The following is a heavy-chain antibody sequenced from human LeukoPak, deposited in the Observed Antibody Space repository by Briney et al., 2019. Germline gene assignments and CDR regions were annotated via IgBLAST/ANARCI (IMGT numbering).Heavy chain of an antibody. CDR2: ISSDGSAI. CDR3: ARGNSGYASFFDY. Sequence: GGSLRLSCAVSGFTFSSSWMHWVRQAPGRGLVWVSRISSDGSAIFYADSVKGRFTISRDNSKNTLYLQMNSLRAEDTAVYYCARGNSGYASFFDYWGQGTLVTVSS. CDR1: GFTFSSSW. V-gene: IGHV3-74*01. D-gene: IGHD5-12*01. J-gene: IGHJ4*02.